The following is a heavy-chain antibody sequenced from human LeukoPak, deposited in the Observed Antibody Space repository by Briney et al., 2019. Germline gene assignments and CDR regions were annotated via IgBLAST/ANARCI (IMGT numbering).Heavy chain of an antibody. CDR3: ARGRSYGFDFDS. V-gene: IGHV4-61*01. CDR1: GVSINTCFYY. Sequence: PSETLSLTCDVSGVSINTCFYYWTWIRQPPGKGLEWIGYKYYSGSTRYNSSLRSRLTISLDSSKNQFSLRLTSVTAADTAVYYCARGRSYGFDFDSWGPGTLVIVSS. J-gene: IGHJ4*02. CDR2: KYYSGST. D-gene: IGHD5-18*01.